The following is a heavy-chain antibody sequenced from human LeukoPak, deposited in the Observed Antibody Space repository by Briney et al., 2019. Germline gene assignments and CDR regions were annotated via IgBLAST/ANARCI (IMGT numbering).Heavy chain of an antibody. V-gene: IGHV3-21*01. CDR3: ARGRGYCSSTSCHFGY. CDR2: ISSSSSYI. D-gene: IGHD2-2*01. CDR1: GFTFSSYS. J-gene: IGHJ4*02. Sequence: GGSLRLSCAASGFTFSSYSMNWVRQAPGKGLEWVSSISSSSSYIYYADSVKGRFTISRDNAKNSLYLQMNSLRAEDTAVYYCARGRGYCSSTSCHFGYWGQGTLVTVSS.